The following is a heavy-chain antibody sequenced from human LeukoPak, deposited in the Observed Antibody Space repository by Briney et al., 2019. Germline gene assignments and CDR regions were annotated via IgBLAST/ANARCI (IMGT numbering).Heavy chain of an antibody. CDR1: GGSISSYY. V-gene: IGHV4-59*08. CDR3: ARGNGEQQLTGDY. Sequence: SETLSLTCTVSGGSISSYYWAWIRQPPGKGLEWIGYVYYTGGTDYNPSLRSRVTISVDTSKNQFSLKLTSVTAADTAVYYCARGNGEQQLTGDYWGQGTLVTVSP. CDR2: VYYTGGT. J-gene: IGHJ4*02. D-gene: IGHD6-13*01.